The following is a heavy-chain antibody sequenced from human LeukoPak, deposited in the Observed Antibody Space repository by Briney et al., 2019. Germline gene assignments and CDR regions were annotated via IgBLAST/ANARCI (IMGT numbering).Heavy chain of an antibody. V-gene: IGHV4-59*01. CDR2: IYYSGST. Sequence: PSETLSLTCTVSGGSITNYYWSRVRQPPGKGLERIGYIYYSGSTNYNPSLKSGVTISVETCKKQFSLKRKSVTAADTAVYYCAGSTGYCSGGSCYSMGYYYYYMDVWGKGTTVTVSS. D-gene: IGHD2-15*01. CDR1: GGSITNYY. CDR3: AGSTGYCSGGSCYSMGYYYYYMDV. J-gene: IGHJ6*03.